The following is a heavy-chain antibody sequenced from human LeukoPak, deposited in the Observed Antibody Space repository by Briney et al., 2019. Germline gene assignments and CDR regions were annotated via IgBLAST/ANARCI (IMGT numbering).Heavy chain of an antibody. Sequence: GASVKVSCKASGYTFTSYAMNWVRQAPGQGLEWMGWINTNTGNPTYAQGFTGRFVFSLDTSVSTAYLQISSLKAEDTAVYYCARRGFDWLLSAIDYWGQGTLVTVSS. J-gene: IGHJ4*02. V-gene: IGHV7-4-1*02. CDR1: GYTFTSYA. CDR3: ARRGFDWLLSAIDY. CDR2: INTNTGNP. D-gene: IGHD3-9*01.